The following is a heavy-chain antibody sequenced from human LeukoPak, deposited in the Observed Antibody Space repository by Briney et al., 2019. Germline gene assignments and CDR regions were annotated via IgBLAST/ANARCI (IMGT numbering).Heavy chain of an antibody. CDR2: IYYSGST. D-gene: IGHD6-19*01. Sequence: SETLSLTCTVSGGSISSYYWSWIRQPPGKGLEWIGYIYYSGSTNYNPSLKSRVTISVDTSKNQFSLKLSSVTAADTAVYYCARGGYSSGWYENWFDPWGQGTLVTVSS. CDR3: ARGGYSSGWYENWFDP. V-gene: IGHV4-59*01. CDR1: GGSISSYY. J-gene: IGHJ5*02.